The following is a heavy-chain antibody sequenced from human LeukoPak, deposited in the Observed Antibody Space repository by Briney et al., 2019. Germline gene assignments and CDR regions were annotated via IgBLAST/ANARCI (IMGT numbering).Heavy chain of an antibody. CDR1: GFTFSSYA. CDR2: ISYDGSNK. CDR3: ARDRRGSGSYYFDY. J-gene: IGHJ4*02. V-gene: IGHV3-30-3*01. Sequence: GGSLRLSCAASGFTFSSYAMHWVRQAPGKGLEWVAVISYDGSNKYYADSVKGRFTISRDNSKNTLYLQMNSLRAEDTAVYYCARDRRGSGSYYFDYWGQGTLVTVSS. D-gene: IGHD3-10*01.